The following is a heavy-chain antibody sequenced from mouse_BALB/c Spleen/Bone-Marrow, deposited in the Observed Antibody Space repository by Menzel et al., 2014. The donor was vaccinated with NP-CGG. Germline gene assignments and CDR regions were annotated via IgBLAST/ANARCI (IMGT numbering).Heavy chain of an antibody. CDR2: INPSTDYT. D-gene: IGHD1-1*01. V-gene: IGHV1-7*01. J-gene: IGHJ3*01. Sequence: VQLQQSGAELAKPGASLKMSCKASGYTFTSYWMYWVKQRPGQGLEWIGYINPSTDYTEYNQKFKDKATLTADKSSSTAFMQLSSLTSEDSAVYYCARRAYGGSYGFAYWGQGTLVTVSA. CDR1: GYTFTSYW. CDR3: ARRAYGGSYGFAY.